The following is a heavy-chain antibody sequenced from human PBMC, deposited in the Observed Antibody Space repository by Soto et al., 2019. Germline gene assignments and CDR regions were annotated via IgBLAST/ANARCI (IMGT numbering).Heavy chain of an antibody. D-gene: IGHD1-26*01. Sequence: QVQLVQSGAEVKKPGSSVKVSCKASGGTFSSYAISWVRQAPGQGLEWMGGIIPIFGTADYAQKFQGRVTITADESTSPAYVELSSLRSEDTAVYYCASHSGSSPEGRYYYGMDVWGQGTTVTVSS. CDR2: IIPIFGTA. J-gene: IGHJ6*02. V-gene: IGHV1-69*12. CDR1: GGTFSSYA. CDR3: ASHSGSSPEGRYYYGMDV.